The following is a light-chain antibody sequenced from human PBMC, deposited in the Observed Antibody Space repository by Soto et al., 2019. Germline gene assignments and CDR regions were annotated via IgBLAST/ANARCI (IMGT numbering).Light chain of an antibody. CDR1: QSVRAY. CDR3: QQRSSWPLT. J-gene: IGKJ4*01. V-gene: IGKV3-11*01. Sequence: LLLTQSPETLSLSPADLATLSFGASQSVRAYLAWYQQKPGQAPRLLIYDASNRATGIPARFSGSGSWTDFTLTISSLEPEDFAVYYCQQRSSWPLTFGGGTKVDIK. CDR2: DAS.